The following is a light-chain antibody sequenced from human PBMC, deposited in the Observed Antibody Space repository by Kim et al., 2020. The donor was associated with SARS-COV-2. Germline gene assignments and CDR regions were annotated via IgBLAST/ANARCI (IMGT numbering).Light chain of an antibody. Sequence: QSITISCTGTSSDIGGYNSVSWYQQHPGKAPKLMIYDVNKRPSGVSNRFSGSKSGNTASLTISGLQAEDEADYHCSSYTGSSTWVFGGGTKVTVL. J-gene: IGLJ3*02. CDR2: DVN. V-gene: IGLV2-14*04. CDR1: SSDIGGYNS. CDR3: SSYTGSSTWV.